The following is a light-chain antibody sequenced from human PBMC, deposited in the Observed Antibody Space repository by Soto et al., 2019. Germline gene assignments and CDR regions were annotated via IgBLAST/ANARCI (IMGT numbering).Light chain of an antibody. Sequence: DIQLTQSPSTLSASVGDRVSITCRASQSISSWLAWYQQKPGKAPKLLIYAASSLQSGVPSRFSGSGSGTDFTLTISSLQPEDFATYCCHQSYITPIPFGQGTRLEIK. J-gene: IGKJ5*01. V-gene: IGKV1-39*01. CDR2: AAS. CDR1: QSISSW. CDR3: HQSYITPIP.